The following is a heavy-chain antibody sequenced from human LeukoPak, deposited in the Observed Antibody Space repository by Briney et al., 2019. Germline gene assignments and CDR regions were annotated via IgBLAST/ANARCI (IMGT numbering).Heavy chain of an antibody. V-gene: IGHV3-7*03. CDR2: IKQDGSEK. Sequence: GGSLRLSCAASGLTFSSYWMSWVRQAPGKGLEWVANIKQDGSEKYYVDSVKGRFTISRDNAKNSLYLQVNSLRAEDTAVYYCARWRGLDYWGQGTLVTVSS. CDR1: GLTFSSYW. D-gene: IGHD2-21*01. J-gene: IGHJ4*02. CDR3: ARWRGLDY.